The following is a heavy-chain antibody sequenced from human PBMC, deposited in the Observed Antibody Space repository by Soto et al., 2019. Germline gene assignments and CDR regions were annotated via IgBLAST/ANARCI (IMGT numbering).Heavy chain of an antibody. V-gene: IGHV4-31*03. CDR2: IYYSGNT. J-gene: IGHJ4*02. Sequence: QVQLQESGPGLVKPSQTLSLTCTVSGGSISSGAYYWSWIRQHPGKGLEWIGYIYYSGNTYYNPSLKSRVTISVDTSKSRFSLKLSSVTAADTAVYYCARVFRGYSSGWYEGYYFDYWGQGTLVTVSS. D-gene: IGHD6-19*01. CDR1: GGSISSGAYY. CDR3: ARVFRGYSSGWYEGYYFDY.